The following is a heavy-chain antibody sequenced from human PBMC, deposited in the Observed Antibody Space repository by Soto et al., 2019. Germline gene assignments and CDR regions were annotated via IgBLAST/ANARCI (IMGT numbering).Heavy chain of an antibody. Sequence: EVQLVESGGGLVKPGGSLRLSCAASGFTFSSYSMNWVRQAPGKGLEWVSSISTSSSYIHYADSVKGRFTISRDNAKNSMYLQMNSLRAEDTAVYCCARGGSGRYEDVDYWGQGTLVTVSS. V-gene: IGHV3-21*01. CDR3: ARGGSGRYEDVDY. CDR1: GFTFSSYS. CDR2: ISTSSSYI. D-gene: IGHD6-19*01. J-gene: IGHJ4*02.